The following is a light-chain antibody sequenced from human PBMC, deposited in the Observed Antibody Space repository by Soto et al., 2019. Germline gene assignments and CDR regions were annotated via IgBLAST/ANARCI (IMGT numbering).Light chain of an antibody. J-gene: IGLJ3*02. CDR3: CSYAGSYTVV. V-gene: IGLV2-11*01. Sequence: QSALTQPRSVSGSPGQSVTISCTGTSSDVGGYNYVSWYQQHPGKAPKLIIYDVSKRPSGVPDRFSGSKSGNTASLIISGLQAEDEADFYCCSYAGSYTVVFGGGTKLTVL. CDR1: SSDVGGYNY. CDR2: DVS.